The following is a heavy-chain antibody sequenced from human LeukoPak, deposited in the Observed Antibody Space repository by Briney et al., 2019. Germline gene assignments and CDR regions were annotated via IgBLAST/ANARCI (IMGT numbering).Heavy chain of an antibody. D-gene: IGHD2-15*01. J-gene: IGHJ6*02. Sequence: ASVKVSCKASGYTFTGYYMHWVRQAPGQGLEWMGWINPNSGGTNYAQKFQGRVTMTRDTSISTAYMELSRLRSDDTAVYYCARSDREGYCSGGSCYSYYYGMDVWGQGTTVTVSS. V-gene: IGHV1-2*02. CDR2: INPNSGGT. CDR3: ARSDREGYCSGGSCYSYYYGMDV. CDR1: GYTFTGYY.